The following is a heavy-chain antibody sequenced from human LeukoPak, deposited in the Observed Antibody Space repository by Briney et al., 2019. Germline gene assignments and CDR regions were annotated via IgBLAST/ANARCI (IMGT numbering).Heavy chain of an antibody. CDR1: GYTFTGYY. V-gene: IGHV1-2*02. CDR2: INPNSGGT. D-gene: IGHD2-15*01. CDR3: ARYLVVVVGYYYYYGMDV. Sequence: GASVKVSCKASGYTFTGYYMHWVRQAPGQGLEWMGWINPNSGGTNYAQKFQGRVTMTRDTSISTAYMELSRLRSDDTAVYYCARYLVVVVGYYYYYGMDVWGQGTTVTVSS. J-gene: IGHJ6*02.